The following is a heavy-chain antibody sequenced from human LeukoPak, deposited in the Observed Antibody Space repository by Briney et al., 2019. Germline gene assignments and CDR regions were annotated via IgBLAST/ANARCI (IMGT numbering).Heavy chain of an antibody. J-gene: IGHJ6*02. V-gene: IGHV3-30*02. CDR3: AKEARNYYYGMDV. Sequence: GGSLRLPCAASGFTFSSYGMHWVRQAPGKGLEWVAFIRYDGSNKYYADSVKGRFTISRDNSKNTLYLQMNSLRAEDTAVYYRAKEARNYYYGMDVWGQGTTVTVSS. CDR1: GFTFSSYG. CDR2: IRYDGSNK.